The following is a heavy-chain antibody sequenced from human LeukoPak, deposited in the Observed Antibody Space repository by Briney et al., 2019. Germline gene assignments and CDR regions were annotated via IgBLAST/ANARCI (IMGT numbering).Heavy chain of an antibody. CDR1: GYTFTTYG. V-gene: IGHV1-18*01. CDR2: ISANSGNT. CDR3: ARDANWNLDY. Sequence: ASVTVSCKPSGYTFTTYGITWVRQAPGQGLEWMGWISANSGNTKFAQKLQGRVTMTTDTSTGTAYMGLRSLRSDDTAMYYCARDANWNLDYWGQGTLVTVSS. D-gene: IGHD1-20*01. J-gene: IGHJ4*02.